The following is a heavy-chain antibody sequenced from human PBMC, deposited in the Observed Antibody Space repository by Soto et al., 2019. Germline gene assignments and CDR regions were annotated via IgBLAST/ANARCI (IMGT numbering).Heavy chain of an antibody. J-gene: IGHJ5*01. CDR2: IIPIFGTA. Sequence: SVKVSCKASGGTFSSYAISWVRQAPGQGLEWMGGIIPIFGTANYAQKFQGRVTMTQNTAIGTAYMELSSLRSDDTATYYCTRAYGAETFDFWGQGTRVTVSS. CDR3: TRAYGAETFDF. CDR1: GGTFSSYA. V-gene: IGHV1-69*06. D-gene: IGHD3-10*01.